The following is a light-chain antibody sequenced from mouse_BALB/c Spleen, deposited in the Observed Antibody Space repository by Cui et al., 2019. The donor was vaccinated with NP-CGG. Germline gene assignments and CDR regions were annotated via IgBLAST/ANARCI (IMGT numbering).Light chain of an antibody. CDR3: ALWYSNHWV. Sequence: HAVVSGDSALTTSPGETVTLTCRSSTGAVTTSNYANWVQAKPDHLFTGLIGGTNNRVPGVPARFSGSLIGDKAALTITGAQTEDEAIYFCALWYSNHWVFGGGTKLTVL. V-gene: IGLV1*01. CDR1: TGAVTTSNY. CDR2: GTN. J-gene: IGLJ1*01.